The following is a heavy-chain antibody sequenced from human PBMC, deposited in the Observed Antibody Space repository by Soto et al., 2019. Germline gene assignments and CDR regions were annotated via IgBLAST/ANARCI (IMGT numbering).Heavy chain of an antibody. Sequence: AASVKVSCKASGYTFTGYYMHWVRQAPGQGLEWMGWINPNSGGTNYAQKFQGWVTMTRDTSISTVYMELSRLRSDDTAVYYCARDARGDEAPMDYWGQGTLVTVSS. D-gene: IGHD3-10*01. J-gene: IGHJ4*02. CDR1: GYTFTGYY. CDR2: INPNSGGT. V-gene: IGHV1-2*04. CDR3: ARDARGDEAPMDY.